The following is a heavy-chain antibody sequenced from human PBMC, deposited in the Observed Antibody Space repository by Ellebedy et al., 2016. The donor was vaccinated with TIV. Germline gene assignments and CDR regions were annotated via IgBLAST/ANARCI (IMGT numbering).Heavy chain of an antibody. J-gene: IGHJ4*02. CDR1: GFTFSSHW. CDR2: INSDGITT. V-gene: IGHV3-74*01. Sequence: PGGSLRLSCAASGFTFSSHWMHWVRQAPGKGLVWVSRINSDGITTNYADSVKGRFTISRDNAKNALYLQLNSLRAEDTAVYYCARDEYYDILTGLGTDVFDYWGQGTLVTVSS. D-gene: IGHD3-9*01. CDR3: ARDEYYDILTGLGTDVFDY.